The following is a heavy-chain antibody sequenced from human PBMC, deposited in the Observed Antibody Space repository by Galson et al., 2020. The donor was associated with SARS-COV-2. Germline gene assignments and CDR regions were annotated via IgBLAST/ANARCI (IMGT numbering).Heavy chain of an antibody. D-gene: IGHD2-8*02. J-gene: IGHJ4*02. Sequence: ASVKVSRKTSRYTLSSYGISWVRQAPGQGLEWMGWISAHNGNTKYGQKAQGRVTLTTDISTSTAYMELWSLRADDTAVYHCARDRIRHCSGGVCSFIDDWGQGTQVTVSS. CDR1: RYTLSSYG. CDR3: ARDRIRHCSGGVCSFIDD. CDR2: ISAHNGNT. V-gene: IGHV1-18*01.